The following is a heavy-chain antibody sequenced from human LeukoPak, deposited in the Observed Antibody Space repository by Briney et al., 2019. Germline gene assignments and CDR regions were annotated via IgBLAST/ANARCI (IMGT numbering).Heavy chain of an antibody. J-gene: IGHJ4*02. V-gene: IGHV3-21*01. Sequence: GGSLRLSCAASGFTFSSYSMNWVRQAPGKGLEWVSSISSSSSYIYYADSAKGRFTISRDNARNSLYLQMNSLRAEDTAVYYCARDRSQGGGFDFWSGSAVFDYWGQGTLVTVSS. D-gene: IGHD3-3*01. CDR2: ISSSSSYI. CDR3: ARDRSQGGGFDFWSGSAVFDY. CDR1: GFTFSSYS.